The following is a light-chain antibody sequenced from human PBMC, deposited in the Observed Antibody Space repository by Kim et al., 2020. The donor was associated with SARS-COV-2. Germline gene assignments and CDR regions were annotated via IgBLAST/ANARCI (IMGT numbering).Light chain of an antibody. J-gene: IGLJ1*01. CDR2: GKN. Sequence: VALGQTVRITCQGDSLRSYYASWYQQKPGQAPVLVIYGKNNRPSGIPDRFSGSSSGNTASLTITGAQADEADYYCNSRDSSGNHYVFGTGTKVTVL. CDR1: SLRSYY. V-gene: IGLV3-19*01. CDR3: NSRDSSGNHYV.